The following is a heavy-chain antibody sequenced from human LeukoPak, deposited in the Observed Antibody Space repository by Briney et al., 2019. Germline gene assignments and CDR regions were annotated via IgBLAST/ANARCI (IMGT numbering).Heavy chain of an antibody. V-gene: IGHV4-59*12. CDR3: AGHWGNAFDI. CDR2: IYYSGST. CDR1: GGSISSYY. D-gene: IGHD7-27*01. J-gene: IGHJ3*02. Sequence: PSETLSLTCTVSGGSISSYYWSWIRQPPGKGLEWIGYIYYSGSTNYNPSLKSRVTILVDKSKNQFSLKLNSVTAADTAVYYCAGHWGNAFDIWGQGTMVIVSS.